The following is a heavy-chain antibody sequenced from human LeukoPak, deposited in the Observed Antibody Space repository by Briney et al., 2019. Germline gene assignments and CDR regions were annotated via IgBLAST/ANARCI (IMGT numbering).Heavy chain of an antibody. V-gene: IGHV1-2*02. J-gene: IGHJ4*02. CDR3: AREDVVVPVNDY. CDR1: GYTFTGYY. Sequence: ASVKVSCKASGYTFTGYYMHWVRQAPGQGLEWMGWINPNSGGTNYVQKFQGRVTMTRDTSISTAYMELSRLRSDDTAVYYCAREDVVVPVNDYWGQGTLVTVSS. D-gene: IGHD2-2*01. CDR2: INPNSGGT.